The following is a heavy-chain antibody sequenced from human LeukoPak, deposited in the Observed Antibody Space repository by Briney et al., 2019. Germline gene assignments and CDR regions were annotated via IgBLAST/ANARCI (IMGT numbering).Heavy chain of an antibody. Sequence: GESLKISCKGSGYSFTSYWIGWVRQMPGKGLEWMGIIYPGDSDTRYSPSFQGQVTISADKSISTAYLQWSSLKASDTAMYYCARHRGEGDCSGGSCYSDYWGQGTLVTVSS. CDR2: IYPGDSDT. CDR1: GYSFTSYW. V-gene: IGHV5-51*01. J-gene: IGHJ4*02. D-gene: IGHD2-15*01. CDR3: ARHRGEGDCSGGSCYSDY.